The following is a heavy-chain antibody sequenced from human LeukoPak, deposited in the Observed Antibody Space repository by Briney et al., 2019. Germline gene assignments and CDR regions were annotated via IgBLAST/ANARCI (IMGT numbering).Heavy chain of an antibody. CDR1: GYTLTELS. CDR3: ATVSFVKGYCSSTSCSYFDY. CDR2: FDPEDGET. Sequence: GASVKVSCKVSGYTLTELSMHWVRQAPGKGLEWMGGFDPEDGETIYAQKFQGRVTMTEDTSTDTAYMELSSLRSEDTAVYYCATVSFVKGYCSSTSCSYFDYWGQGTLVTVSS. V-gene: IGHV1-24*01. D-gene: IGHD2-2*01. J-gene: IGHJ4*02.